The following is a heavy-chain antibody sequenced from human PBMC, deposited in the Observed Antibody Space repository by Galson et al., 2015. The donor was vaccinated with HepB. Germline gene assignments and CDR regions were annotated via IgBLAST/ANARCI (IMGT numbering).Heavy chain of an antibody. D-gene: IGHD1-1*01. CDR1: GFTFSSYG. J-gene: IGHJ6*02. V-gene: IGHV3-30*18. Sequence: SLRLSCAASGFTFSSYGMHWVRQAPGKGLEWVAVISYDGSNKYYADSVKGRFTISRDNSKNTLYLQMNSLRAEDTAVYYCAKDLLERTSDYYYYGMDVWGQGTTVTVSS. CDR3: AKDLLERTSDYYYYGMDV. CDR2: ISYDGSNK.